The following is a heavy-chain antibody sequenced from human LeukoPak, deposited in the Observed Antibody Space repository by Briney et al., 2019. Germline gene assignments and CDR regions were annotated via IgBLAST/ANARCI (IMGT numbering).Heavy chain of an antibody. Sequence: GGSLRLSCAASGFTFSSYGMHWVRQAPGKGPEWVSFIRFDGSNKFYADSVKGRFTISRDNSKNTLYLQMNSLRVEDTAVYYCAKGERGYCSSTTCYAVDWGQGTLVTVSS. CDR1: GFTFSSYG. D-gene: IGHD2-2*01. CDR3: AKGERGYCSSTTCYAVD. J-gene: IGHJ4*02. V-gene: IGHV3-30*02. CDR2: IRFDGSNK.